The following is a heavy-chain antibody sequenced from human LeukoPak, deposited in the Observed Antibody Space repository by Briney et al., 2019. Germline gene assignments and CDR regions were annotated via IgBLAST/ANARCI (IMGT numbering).Heavy chain of an antibody. Sequence: SQTLSVTCTVSGGSIMGGSYYWSWVRQPGGEGREWIGRIDSGGGTNYNPARKSRVTISVYTSKNRFFLKLSAGTAADTAVSYCPRDPGFLARASRRGYDDYYYYMAVCGKGTTAT. D-gene: IGHD5-12*01. V-gene: IGHV4-61*02. CDR1: GGSIMGGSYY. J-gene: IGHJ6*03. CDR2: IDSGGGT. CDR3: PRDPGFLARASRRGYDDYYYYMAV.